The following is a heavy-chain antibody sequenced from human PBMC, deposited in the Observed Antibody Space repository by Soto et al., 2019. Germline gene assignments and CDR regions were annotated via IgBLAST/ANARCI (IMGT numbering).Heavy chain of an antibody. V-gene: IGHV3-9*01. Sequence: EVQLVESGGGLVQPGGSLRLSCAASGFTFDDYAMHWVRKAPGKGLEWVSGINWNSDTIGYADSVKGRFTVSRDNAKGSLLLQMSSLRAEDTAVYFCAMSNSNDLYYHFESWGQGTPVTVSS. CDR2: INWNSDTI. CDR1: GFTFDDYA. J-gene: IGHJ4*02. CDR3: AMSNSNDLYYHFES. D-gene: IGHD3-22*01.